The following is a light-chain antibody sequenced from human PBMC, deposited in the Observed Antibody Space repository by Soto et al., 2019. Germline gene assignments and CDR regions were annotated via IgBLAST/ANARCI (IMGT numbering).Light chain of an antibody. V-gene: IGKV1-39*01. CDR2: AAS. J-gene: IGKJ5*01. CDR1: QSISNW. CDR3: QQTYSASH. Sequence: DIQMSQSPSTLSASVGDRVTITFRASQSISNWLAWYQQKPGKAPKLLIYAASSLQSGVPSRFSGSGSGTDFTITISSLQPEDFATYYCQQTYSASHFGQGTRLEIK.